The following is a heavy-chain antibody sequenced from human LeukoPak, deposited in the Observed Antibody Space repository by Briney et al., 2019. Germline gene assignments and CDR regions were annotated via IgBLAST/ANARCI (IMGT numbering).Heavy chain of an antibody. Sequence: PSETLSLTCTVSGASMSTYYWGWIRQPPGKGLEWIGSIYYSGSTYYNPSLKSRVTISVDTSKNQFSLKLSSVTAADTAVYYCARQGQQWLVLEDWFDPWGQGTLVTVSS. CDR3: ARQGQQWLVLEDWFDP. CDR1: GASMSTYY. J-gene: IGHJ5*02. V-gene: IGHV4-39*01. D-gene: IGHD6-19*01. CDR2: IYYSGST.